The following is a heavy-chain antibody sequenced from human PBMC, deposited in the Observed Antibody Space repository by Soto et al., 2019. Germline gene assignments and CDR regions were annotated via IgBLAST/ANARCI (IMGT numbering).Heavy chain of an antibody. J-gene: IGHJ4*02. CDR2: INPSGGST. CDR3: AREWNCSGGSCDSGY. D-gene: IGHD2-15*01. CDR1: GYTFTRYY. Sequence: QVQLVQSGAEVKKPGASVKVSCKASGYTFTRYYMHWVRQAPGQGLEWMGIINPSGGSTSYAQKFQGRVTMTRDTSTSTVYMELSSLRSEDTAVYYCAREWNCSGGSCDSGYWGQGTLGTVSS. V-gene: IGHV1-46*01.